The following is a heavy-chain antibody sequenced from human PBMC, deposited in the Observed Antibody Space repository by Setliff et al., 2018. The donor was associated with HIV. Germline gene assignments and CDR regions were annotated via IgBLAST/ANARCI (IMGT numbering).Heavy chain of an antibody. CDR2: VFHSGDN. V-gene: IGHV4-38-2*02. J-gene: IGHJ3*02. CDR3: ARRTIWGDAFDI. D-gene: IGHD3-3*01. CDR1: GYSISSGFY. Sequence: SETLSLTCNVSGYSISSGFYWGWIRPPAGKGLEWIGNVFHSGDNDYNPSLNRRITMSVETSENQFSLRLTSVTAADTAVYYCARRTIWGDAFDIWGQGTMVTVSS.